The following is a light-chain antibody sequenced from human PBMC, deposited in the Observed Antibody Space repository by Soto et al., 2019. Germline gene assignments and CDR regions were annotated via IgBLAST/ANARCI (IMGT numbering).Light chain of an antibody. J-gene: IGKJ3*01. Sequence: DIQMTQSPSSLSASVGDRVTITCQASQDIRKYLNWYQQKPGRAPKLLIYGASNLETGVPSRCSGSGYGTDFIFTISSLQPEDVATYYCQRYDNLPPFTFGPGTKVAIK. CDR1: QDIRKY. CDR3: QRYDNLPPFT. V-gene: IGKV1-33*01. CDR2: GAS.